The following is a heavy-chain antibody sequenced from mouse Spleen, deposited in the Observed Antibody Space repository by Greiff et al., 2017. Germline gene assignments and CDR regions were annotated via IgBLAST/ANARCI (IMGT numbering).Heavy chain of an antibody. CDR3: ARGITEDAMDY. D-gene: IGHD2-4*01. V-gene: IGHV5-17*01. CDR2: ISSGSSTI. Sequence: EVMLVESGGGLVKPGGSLKLSCAASGFTFSDYGMHWVRQAPEKGLEWVAYISSGSSTIYYADTVKGRFTISRDNAKNTLFLQMTSLRSEDTAMYYCARGITEDAMDYWGQGTSVTVSS. CDR1: GFTFSDYG. J-gene: IGHJ4*01.